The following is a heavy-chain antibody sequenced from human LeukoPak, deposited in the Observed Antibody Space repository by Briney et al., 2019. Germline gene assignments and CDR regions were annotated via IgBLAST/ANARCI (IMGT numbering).Heavy chain of an antibody. CDR2: ISGSGGST. CDR3: AKVRIRYFDSPFDY. Sequence: GGSLRLSCAVSGFTFSSYAMSWVRQAPGKGLEWVSAISGSGGSTYYADSVKGRFTISRDNSKNTLYLQMNSLRAEDTAVYYCAKVRIRYFDSPFDYWGQGTLVTVSS. CDR1: GFTFSSYA. V-gene: IGHV3-23*01. J-gene: IGHJ4*02. D-gene: IGHD3-9*01.